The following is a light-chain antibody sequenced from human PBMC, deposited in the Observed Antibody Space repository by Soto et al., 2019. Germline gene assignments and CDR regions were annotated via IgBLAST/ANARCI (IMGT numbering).Light chain of an antibody. CDR1: QSISSSY. V-gene: IGKV3-20*01. CDR2: GAS. J-gene: IGKJ3*01. Sequence: EIVLTQSPGTLSLSPGERATLSCRASQSISSSYLAWYQQRPGQAPRLLIFGASYRATGIPDRFSGSGSETDFTLTISRLELEDFAVYYCQQYSSSPPEFTFGPGTKVDSK. CDR3: QQYSSSPPEFT.